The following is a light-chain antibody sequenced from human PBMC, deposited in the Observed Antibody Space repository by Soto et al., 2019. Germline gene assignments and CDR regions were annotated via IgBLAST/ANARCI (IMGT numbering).Light chain of an antibody. CDR1: QSVNNNY. V-gene: IGKV3-20*01. Sequence: EFVLKQSPDTLSLSPGDRATLSCRDSQSVNNNYLAWYPPKPGQAPRLLIYGASNRATGIPDRFSGSGSGTDFTLTISRLEPEDFAVYYCQQYGSPGTFGQGTKVDIK. CDR3: QQYGSPGT. CDR2: GAS. J-gene: IGKJ1*01.